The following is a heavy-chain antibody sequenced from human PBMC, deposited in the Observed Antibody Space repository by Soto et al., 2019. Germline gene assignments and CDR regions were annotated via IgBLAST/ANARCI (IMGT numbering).Heavy chain of an antibody. D-gene: IGHD5-12*01. CDR2: IYYSGST. V-gene: IGHV4-59*01. Sequence: QVQLQESGPGLVKPSETLSLTCTVSGGSISSYYWSWIRQPPGKGLEWIGYIYYSGSTNYNPSLKSRXXIXVXXSKNQFSLKLSSVTAADTAVYYCARDRLTGDGYPVWGQGTLVTVSS. CDR3: ARDRLTGDGYPV. CDR1: GGSISSYY. J-gene: IGHJ4*02.